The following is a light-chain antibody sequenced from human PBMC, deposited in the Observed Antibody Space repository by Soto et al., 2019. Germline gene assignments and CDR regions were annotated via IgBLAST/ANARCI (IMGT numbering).Light chain of an antibody. CDR2: AAS. Sequence: DIQMTQPPSSLSASVGDRVTITCRASQSISSYLNWYQQKPGKAPKLLIYAASSLQSGVPSRFSGSESETGFTLTISSLQPEDFANYSCQQSYSTTWTFGQGTKVDIK. J-gene: IGKJ1*01. V-gene: IGKV1-39*01. CDR3: QQSYSTTWT. CDR1: QSISSY.